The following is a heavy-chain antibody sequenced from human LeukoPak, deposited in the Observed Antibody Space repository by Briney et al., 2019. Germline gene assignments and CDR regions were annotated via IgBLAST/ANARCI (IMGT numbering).Heavy chain of an antibody. CDR2: INSDGSST. D-gene: IGHD4-17*01. J-gene: IGHJ4*02. Sequence: TGGSLRLSCAASGFTFSSYWMHWVRQAPGKGLVWVSRINSDGSSTSYAASVKGRFTISRDNAKNTLYLQMNSLRAEDTAVYSCARDVYGDYVDYWGQGTLVPVSP. V-gene: IGHV3-74*01. CDR3: ARDVYGDYVDY. CDR1: GFTFSSYW.